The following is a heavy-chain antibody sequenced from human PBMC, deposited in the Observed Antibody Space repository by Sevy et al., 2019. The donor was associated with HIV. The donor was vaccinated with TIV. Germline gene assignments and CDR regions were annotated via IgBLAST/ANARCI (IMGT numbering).Heavy chain of an antibody. Sequence: GESLKISCAASGFTFSSYAMSWVRQAPGKGLEWVSAISGSGGSTYYADSVKGRFTISRDNSKNTLYLQMNSLRAEDTAVYYCAKDASVYYYDSSGYYFFGPPDYWGQGTLVTVSS. CDR3: AKDASVYYYDSSGYYFFGPPDY. CDR2: ISGSGGST. J-gene: IGHJ4*02. CDR1: GFTFSSYA. D-gene: IGHD3-22*01. V-gene: IGHV3-23*01.